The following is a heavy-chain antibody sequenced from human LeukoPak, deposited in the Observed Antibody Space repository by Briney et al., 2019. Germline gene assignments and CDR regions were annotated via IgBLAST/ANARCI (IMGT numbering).Heavy chain of an antibody. V-gene: IGHV4-59*01. Sequence: SETLSLTCTVSGGSISSYYWSWIRQPPGKGLEWIGYIYYSGSTNYNPSLKNRVTISVDTSKNQFSLKLTSVTAADTAVYYCARGYYYQNYYFDYWGREPWSPSPQ. J-gene: IGHJ4*02. CDR2: IYYSGST. CDR3: ARGYYYQNYYFDY. CDR1: GGSISSYY. D-gene: IGHD5-12*01.